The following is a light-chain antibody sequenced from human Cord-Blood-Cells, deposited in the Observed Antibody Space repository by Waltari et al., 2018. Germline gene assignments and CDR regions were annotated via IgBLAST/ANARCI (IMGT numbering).Light chain of an antibody. J-gene: IGLJ3*02. Sequence: QSALTQPASVSASPGQSITISCTGTSSDLCGYNYVSWYQQHPGKAPKLMIYDVSKRPSGVSNRFSGSKSGNTASLTISGLQAEDEADYYCSSYTSSSTWVFGGGTKLTVL. CDR1: SSDLCGYNY. CDR3: SSYTSSSTWV. CDR2: DVS. V-gene: IGLV2-14*01.